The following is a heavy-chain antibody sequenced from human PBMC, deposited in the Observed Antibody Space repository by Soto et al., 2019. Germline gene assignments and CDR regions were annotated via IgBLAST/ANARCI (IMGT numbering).Heavy chain of an antibody. V-gene: IGHV3-48*04. CDR2: ISSSGSTI. J-gene: IGHJ6*03. Sequence: PGGSLRLSCAASGFTFSSYGMHWVRQAPGKGLEWVSYISSSGSTIYYADSVKGRFTISRDNAKNSLYLQMNSLRAEDTAVYYCASPQHAPRDRTRYYYYMDVWGKGTTVTVSS. CDR1: GFTFSSYG. CDR3: ASPQHAPRDRTRYYYYMDV. D-gene: IGHD2-2*01.